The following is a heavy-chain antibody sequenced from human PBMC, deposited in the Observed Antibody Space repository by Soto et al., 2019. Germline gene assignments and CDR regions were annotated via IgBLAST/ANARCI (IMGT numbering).Heavy chain of an antibody. V-gene: IGHV4-4*07. CDR3: ARDRLGSSRN. J-gene: IGHJ1*01. CDR2: IYASGST. Sequence: QVRLQESGPGLVKPSETLSLTCTVSGGSFSGYYWSWIRQSAGKGLEWIGRIYASGSTNYNPSLKSRVTMSVDTSKNQFSLKMSSVTAADTAVYYCARDRLGSSRNWGQGTRVSVSS. D-gene: IGHD6-13*01. CDR1: GGSFSGYY.